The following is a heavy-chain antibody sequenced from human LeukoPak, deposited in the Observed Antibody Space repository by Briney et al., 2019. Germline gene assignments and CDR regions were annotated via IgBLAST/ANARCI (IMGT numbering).Heavy chain of an antibody. V-gene: IGHV1-46*01. CDR1: GYTFTSYY. CDR2: INPSGGST. CDR3: ARDGVYYYDSSGYYHYYYYYYMDV. D-gene: IGHD3-22*01. J-gene: IGHJ6*03. Sequence: ASVKVSCKASGYTFTSYYMHWVRQAPGQGLEWMGIINPSGGSTSYAQKFQGRVTMTRDMSTSTVYMELSSLRSEDTAVYYCARDGVYYYDSSGYYHYYYYYYMDVWGKGTTVTVSS.